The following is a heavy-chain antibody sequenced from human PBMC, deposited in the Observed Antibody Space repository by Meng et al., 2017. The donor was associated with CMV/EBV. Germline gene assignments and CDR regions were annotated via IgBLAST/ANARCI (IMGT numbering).Heavy chain of an antibody. V-gene: IGHV3-23*01. Sequence: GESLKISCAASGFTFSSYAMSWVRQAPGKGLEWVSAISGSGGSTYYADSVKGRFTISRDNSKNTLYLQMNSLRAEDTAVYYCAKVTYDFWSGYTIHPPNWFDPWAREPWSPSPQ. J-gene: IGHJ5*02. CDR2: ISGSGGST. D-gene: IGHD3-3*01. CDR1: GFTFSSYA. CDR3: AKVTYDFWSGYTIHPPNWFDP.